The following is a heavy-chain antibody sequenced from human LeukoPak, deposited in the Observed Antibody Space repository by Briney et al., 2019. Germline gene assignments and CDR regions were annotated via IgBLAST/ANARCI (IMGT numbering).Heavy chain of an antibody. V-gene: IGHV4-4*02. Sequence: PSETLSLTCAVSGGSISSSNWWSWVRQPPGKGLEWIGEIYHSGSTNYNPSLKSRVTISVDRSKNQFSLKLSSVTAADTAVYYCARSDDYGDYPFDYWGQGTLVTVSS. J-gene: IGHJ4*02. D-gene: IGHD4-17*01. CDR1: GGSISSSNW. CDR3: ARSDDYGDYPFDY. CDR2: IYHSGST.